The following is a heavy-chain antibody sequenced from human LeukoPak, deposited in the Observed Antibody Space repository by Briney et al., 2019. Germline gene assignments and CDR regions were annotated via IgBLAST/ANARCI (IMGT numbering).Heavy chain of an antibody. J-gene: IGHJ4*02. V-gene: IGHV4-34*01. Sequence: SETLSLTCAVYGGSFSGYYWSWIRQPPGKGLEWIGEINHSGSTNYNPSLKSRVTISVDTSKNQFSLKLSSVTAADTAVYYCARRGIVGATFDYWGQGTLVTVSS. CDR2: INHSGST. CDR1: GGSFSGYY. D-gene: IGHD1-26*01. CDR3: ARRGIVGATFDY.